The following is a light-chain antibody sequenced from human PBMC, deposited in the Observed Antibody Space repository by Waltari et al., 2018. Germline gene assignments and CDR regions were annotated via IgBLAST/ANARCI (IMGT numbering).Light chain of an antibody. CDR3: QQCYSTPYT. CDR2: WVS. J-gene: IGKJ2*01. V-gene: IGKV4-1*01. Sequence: DIVMTQSPDSLAVSLGERVTINCRSSQNLLYNSDNKNFLAWFQKKPGQPPILLVYWVSTRESGVPDRLSGSGSGTEFTLTISSLQAADVAVYYCQQCYSTPYTFGQGTKLEIK. CDR1: QNLLYNSDNKNF.